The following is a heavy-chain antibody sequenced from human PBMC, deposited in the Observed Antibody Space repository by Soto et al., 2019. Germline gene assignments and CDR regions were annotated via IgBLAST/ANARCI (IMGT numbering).Heavy chain of an antibody. V-gene: IGHV5-51*01. CDR1: GYSCTSYW. J-gene: IGHJ5*02. CDR3: ARGLYGSGSYYKGWFDP. D-gene: IGHD3-10*01. Sequence: GESLKISCTGSGYSCTSYWIGWVRQMTGKGLEWMGTIYPGDSDTRYSPSFQGQVTISADKSISTAYLQWSSLKASDSAMYYCARGLYGSGSYYKGWFDPWGQGTLVTVSS. CDR2: IYPGDSDT.